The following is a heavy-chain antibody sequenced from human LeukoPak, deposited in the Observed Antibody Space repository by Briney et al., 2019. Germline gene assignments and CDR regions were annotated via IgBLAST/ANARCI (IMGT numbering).Heavy chain of an antibody. CDR2: IYYSGST. J-gene: IGHJ6*02. CDR1: GGSISSYY. CDR3: ARVQITMVRGEPALRGSMDV. D-gene: IGHD3-10*01. Sequence: SETLSLTCTVSGGSISSYYWSWIRQPPGKGLEWIGYIYYSGSTNYNPSLKSRVTISVDTSKNQFSLKLSSVTAADTAVYYCARVQITMVRGEPALRGSMDVWGQGTTVTVSS. V-gene: IGHV4-59*12.